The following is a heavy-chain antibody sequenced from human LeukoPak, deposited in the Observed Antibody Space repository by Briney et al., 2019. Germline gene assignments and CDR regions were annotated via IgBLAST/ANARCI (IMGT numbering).Heavy chain of an antibody. CDR2: INPNSGGT. J-gene: IGHJ4*02. D-gene: IGHD3-22*01. Sequence: ASVKVSCKASGYTFTGYYMHWVRQAPGQGLEWMGWINPNSGGTNYAQKFQGRVTMTRDTSISTAYMELSRLRSDDTAVYYCARDLGYYDSSGNRGQGTLVTVSS. CDR3: ARDLGYYDSSGN. V-gene: IGHV1-2*02. CDR1: GYTFTGYY.